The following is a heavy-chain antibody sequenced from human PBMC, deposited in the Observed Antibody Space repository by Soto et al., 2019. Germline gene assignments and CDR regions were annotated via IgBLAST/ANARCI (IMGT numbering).Heavy chain of an antibody. CDR1: GFTFSDYY. CDR2: ISSSGSTI. CDR3: ARVGYCISTSCPPNDAFDI. V-gene: IGHV3-11*01. J-gene: IGHJ3*02. Sequence: GGSLRLSCAASGFTFSDYYMSWIRQAPGKGLEWVSYISSSGSTIYYADSVKGRFTISRDNAKNSLYLQMNSLRAEDTAVYYCARVGYCISTSCPPNDAFDIWGQGTMVTVSS. D-gene: IGHD2-2*01.